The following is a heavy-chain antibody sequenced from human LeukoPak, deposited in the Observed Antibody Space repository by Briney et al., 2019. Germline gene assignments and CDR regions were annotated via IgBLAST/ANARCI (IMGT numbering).Heavy chain of an antibody. CDR2: IYSGGST. CDR1: GFTFSSYA. CDR3: ARGTTVVNHFDY. V-gene: IGHV3-53*01. D-gene: IGHD4-23*01. J-gene: IGHJ4*02. Sequence: GSLRLSCAASGFTFSSYAMSWVRQAPGKGLEWVSVIYSGGSTYYADSVEGRFTISRDNSKNTLHLQMNSLRAEDTAVYYCARGTTVVNHFDYWGQGTLVTVSS.